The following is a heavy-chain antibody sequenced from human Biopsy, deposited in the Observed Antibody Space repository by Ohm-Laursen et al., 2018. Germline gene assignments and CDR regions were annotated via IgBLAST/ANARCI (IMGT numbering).Heavy chain of an antibody. CDR1: GGSIGGSGDY. D-gene: IGHD3-3*01. CDR2: ISDTGTT. J-gene: IGHJ3*01. Sequence: SDTLSLTCTVSGGSIGGSGDYWSWIRQPPGKGLEWIGYISDTGTTNYNPSLRGRVAMSVDTSKSQFSLQLTSVTAADTAMFFCARLFRLDDYWNDDPPDGFDVWGQGTMVTVSS. V-gene: IGHV4-61*08. CDR3: ARLFRLDDYWNDDPPDGFDV.